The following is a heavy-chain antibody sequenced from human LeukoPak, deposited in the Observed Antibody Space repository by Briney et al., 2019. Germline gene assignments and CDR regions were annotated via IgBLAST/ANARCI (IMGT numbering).Heavy chain of an antibody. V-gene: IGHV1-18*01. J-gene: IGHJ6*02. CDR1: GYTFSDFG. Sequence: ASVKVSCKASGYTFSDFGITWVRQTSGQGLEWMGWISAYNGNTNYAQKLQGRVTMTTDTSTSTVYMELRSLRSDDTAVYYCAVWFGEFYYYGMDVWGQGTTVTVSS. CDR3: AVWFGEFYYYGMDV. D-gene: IGHD3-10*01. CDR2: ISAYNGNT.